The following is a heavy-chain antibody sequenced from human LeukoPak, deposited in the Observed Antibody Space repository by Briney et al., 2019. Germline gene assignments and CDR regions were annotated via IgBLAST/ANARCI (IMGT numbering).Heavy chain of an antibody. CDR3: ARGFLMGSTVGAIYCDY. CDR1: GYTFTSYA. CDR2: INAGNGNT. Sequence: ASVKVSCKASGYTFTSYAMHWVRQAPGQRLEWMGWINAGNGNTKYSQKFQGRVTITRDTSASTAYMELSSLRSEDTAVYYCARGFLMGSTVGAIYCDYWGQGTLVTVSS. J-gene: IGHJ4*02. D-gene: IGHD1-26*01. V-gene: IGHV1-3*01.